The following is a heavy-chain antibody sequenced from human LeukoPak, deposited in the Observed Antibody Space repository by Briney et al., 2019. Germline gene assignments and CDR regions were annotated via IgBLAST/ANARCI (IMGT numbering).Heavy chain of an antibody. Sequence: ASVTLSFKGFGYTFTVYWMHWVRQAPGQGNEWMGVISTSGGSTIYAQKFKGRVTLTRDMYTSTDYLELSSLRSEDTAVYYCARDNSVRDEAWWFNPWGQGTLVTVSS. J-gene: IGHJ5*02. CDR2: ISTSGGST. CDR1: GYTFTVYW. D-gene: IGHD5-24*01. V-gene: IGHV1-46*01. CDR3: ARDNSVRDEAWWFNP.